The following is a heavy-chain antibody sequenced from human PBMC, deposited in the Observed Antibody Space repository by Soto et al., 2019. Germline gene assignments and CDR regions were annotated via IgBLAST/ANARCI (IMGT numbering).Heavy chain of an antibody. J-gene: IGHJ4*02. Sequence: EVQLVESGGGLVKPGGSLRLSCAASGFTFSSYSMNWVRQAPGKGLEWVSSIRSSSSYMYYADSVKGRFTISRDNAKNSLYLQMNSLRAEDTAVYYCARVQGNYDSSGFDYWGQGTLVTVSS. CDR2: IRSSSSYM. CDR1: GFTFSSYS. CDR3: ARVQGNYDSSGFDY. D-gene: IGHD3-22*01. V-gene: IGHV3-21*01.